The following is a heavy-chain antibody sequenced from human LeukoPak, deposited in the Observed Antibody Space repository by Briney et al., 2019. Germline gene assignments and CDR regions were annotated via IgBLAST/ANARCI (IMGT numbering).Heavy chain of an antibody. V-gene: IGHV3-23*01. D-gene: IGHD2-15*01. CDR1: GFTFSSYA. CDR3: AKAKYCSGGSCYDDY. CDR2: ISGSGGST. Sequence: SGGSLTLSCAASGFTFSSYAMSWVRQAPGKGLEWVSAISGSGGSTYYADSVKGRFTISRDNSKNTLYLQMNSLRAEDTAVYYCAKAKYCSGGSCYDDYWGQGTLVTVSS. J-gene: IGHJ4*02.